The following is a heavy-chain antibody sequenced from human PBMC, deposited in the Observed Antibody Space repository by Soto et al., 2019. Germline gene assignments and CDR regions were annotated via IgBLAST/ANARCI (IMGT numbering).Heavy chain of an antibody. V-gene: IGHV1-69*13. Sequence: SVKVSCMAPGATFSSYAISWVRQAPGQRLEWMGGIIPIFGTANYAQKFQGRVTITADESTSTAYMELSSLRSEDTAVYYCASEKRDCSSTSCSDAFDIWGQGTMVTVSS. CDR1: GATFSSYA. D-gene: IGHD2-2*01. CDR2: IIPIFGTA. CDR3: ASEKRDCSSTSCSDAFDI. J-gene: IGHJ3*02.